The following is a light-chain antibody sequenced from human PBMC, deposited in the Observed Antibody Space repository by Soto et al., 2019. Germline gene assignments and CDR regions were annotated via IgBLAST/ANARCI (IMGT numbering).Light chain of an antibody. Sequence: DIRRTKSPSTLSGSVGDRVTITCRASQTISSWLAWYQQKPGKAPKLLIYKASTLKSGVPSRFSGSGSGTEFTLTISSLQPDDFATYYCQHYNSYSEAFGQGTKVDIK. CDR1: QTISSW. J-gene: IGKJ1*01. CDR3: QHYNSYSEA. CDR2: KAS. V-gene: IGKV1-5*03.